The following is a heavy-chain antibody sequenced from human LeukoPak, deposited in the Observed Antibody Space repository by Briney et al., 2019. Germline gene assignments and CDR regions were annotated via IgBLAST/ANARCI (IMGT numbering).Heavy chain of an antibody. D-gene: IGHD3-22*01. V-gene: IGHV4-59*08. CDR3: ARQGYDSNGYYSVFDY. J-gene: IGHJ4*02. Sequence: SETLSLTCTVSGGSISSYYWSWIRQPPGKGLEWIGYIYYSGSTNYNPSLKSRVTISVDTSKNQFSLKLSSVTAADTAVYYCARQGYDSNGYYSVFDYWGQGTLVTVSS. CDR1: GGSISSYY. CDR2: IYYSGST.